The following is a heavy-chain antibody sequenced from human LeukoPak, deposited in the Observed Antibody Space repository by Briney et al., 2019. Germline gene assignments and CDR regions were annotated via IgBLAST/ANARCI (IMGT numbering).Heavy chain of an antibody. CDR3: ARLKRNGYYDSSGYYYFDY. Sequence: GGSLRLSCAASGFTVSSNYMSWVRQAPGKGLEWVSSISSSSSYIYYADSVKGRFTISRDNAKNSLYLQMNSLRAEDTAVYYCARLKRNGYYDSSGYYYFDYWGQGTLVTVSS. D-gene: IGHD3-22*01. V-gene: IGHV3-21*01. CDR2: ISSSSSYI. CDR1: GFTVSSNY. J-gene: IGHJ4*02.